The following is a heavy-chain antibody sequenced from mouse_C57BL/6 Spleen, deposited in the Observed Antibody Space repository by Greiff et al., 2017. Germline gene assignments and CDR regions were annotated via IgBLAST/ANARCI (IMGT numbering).Heavy chain of an antibody. Sequence: QVQLQQSGPELVKPGASVKISCKASGYAFSSSWMNWVKQRPGKGLEWIGRIYPGDGDTNYNGKFKGKATLTAGKSSSTAYMQLSSLTSEDSAVYVGEREGYDYDPYYFDYWGQGTTLTVSS. CDR1: GYAFSSSW. V-gene: IGHV1-82*01. CDR3: EREGYDYDPYYFDY. D-gene: IGHD2-4*01. CDR2: IYPGDGDT. J-gene: IGHJ2*01.